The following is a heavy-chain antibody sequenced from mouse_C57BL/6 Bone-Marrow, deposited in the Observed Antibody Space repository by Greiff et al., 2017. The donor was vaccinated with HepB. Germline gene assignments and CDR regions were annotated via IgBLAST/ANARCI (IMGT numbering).Heavy chain of an antibody. CDR1: GVAFSRSW. CDR2: INPDSSTI. CDR3: ARTYYGSPYWYFDV. Sequence: EASGVAFSRSWMSWVRRAPGKGLEWIGEINPDSSTINYAPSLKDKFIISRDNAKNTLYLQMSKVRSEDTALYYCARTYYGSPYWYFDVWGTGTTVTVSS. J-gene: IGHJ1*03. D-gene: IGHD1-1*01. V-gene: IGHV4-1*01.